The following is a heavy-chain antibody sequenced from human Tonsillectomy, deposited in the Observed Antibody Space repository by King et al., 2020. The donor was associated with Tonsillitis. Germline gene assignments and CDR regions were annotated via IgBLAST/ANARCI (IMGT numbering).Heavy chain of an antibody. J-gene: IGHJ4*02. CDR2: INHSGST. Sequence: VQLQQWGAGLLQPSETLSLTCAVYGGSFSGYYWSWIRQPPGKGLEWIGEINHSGSTNYKPSLKSRVTMSVDTSKNQFSLKLTSVTAADTAVYYCARVAYYDSSGYLGAFDYWGQGTLVTVSS. V-gene: IGHV4-34*01. CDR3: ARVAYYDSSGYLGAFDY. D-gene: IGHD3-22*01. CDR1: GGSFSGYY.